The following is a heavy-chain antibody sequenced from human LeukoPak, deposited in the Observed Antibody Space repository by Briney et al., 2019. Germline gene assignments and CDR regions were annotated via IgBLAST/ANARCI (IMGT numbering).Heavy chain of an antibody. Sequence: GGSLRLSCTASRITFSSYGMSWVRQAPGKGPEWVSTITGTGGGTYYTDSVKGRFTISRDNSKNTLYLQMNSLRAEDTAVYYCARILDSAWGELGYWGQGTLVTVSS. CDR3: ARILDSAWGELGY. J-gene: IGHJ4*02. D-gene: IGHD6-19*01. CDR2: ITGTGGGT. V-gene: IGHV3-23*01. CDR1: RITFSSYG.